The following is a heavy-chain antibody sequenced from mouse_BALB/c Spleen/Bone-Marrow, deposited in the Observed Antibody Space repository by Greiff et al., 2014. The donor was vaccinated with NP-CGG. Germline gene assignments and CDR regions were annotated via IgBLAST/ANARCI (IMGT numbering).Heavy chain of an antibody. V-gene: IGHV2-3*01. CDR2: IWADGST. CDR3: AKGEPYLAWFAY. CDR1: GFSLTSYG. J-gene: IGHJ3*01. Sequence: QVQLQQSGPGLVAPSQSLSITCTVSGFSLTSYGVSWVRQPPGKGLEWLGVIWADGSTSYRSTLISRLSISKDNSKSQVFLKLNSLQTDDTAAYYCAKGEPYLAWFAYWGQGTLVTVSA. D-gene: IGHD5-1*01.